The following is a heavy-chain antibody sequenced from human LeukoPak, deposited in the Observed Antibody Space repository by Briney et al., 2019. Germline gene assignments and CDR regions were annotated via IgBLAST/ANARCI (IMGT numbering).Heavy chain of an antibody. J-gene: IGHJ1*01. V-gene: IGHV3-23*01. Sequence: GGSLRLSCAASGFTFSSYAMSWVRQAPGKGLEWVSAISGSGGSTYYADSVEGRFTISRDNSKNTLYLQMNSLRAEDTAVYYCAKTFAKVTAIPRYFQHWGQGTLVTVSS. CDR1: GFTFSSYA. D-gene: IGHD2-21*02. CDR3: AKTFAKVTAIPRYFQH. CDR2: ISGSGGST.